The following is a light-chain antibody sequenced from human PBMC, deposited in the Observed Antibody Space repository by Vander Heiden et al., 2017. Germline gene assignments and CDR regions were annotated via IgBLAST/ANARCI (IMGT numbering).Light chain of an antibody. V-gene: IGKV3-11*01. Sequence: VLTQSPAILSFSPEEIAILSCRASQSVSSFIAGYEEKPGQAHRLLIYDASNRATGIPAVFSGSGSGTDFTLNISSLEPEDFAVYYCKQRRNGLWTFGQGTKVEIK. CDR3: KQRRNGLWT. CDR1: QSVSSF. CDR2: DAS. J-gene: IGKJ1*01.